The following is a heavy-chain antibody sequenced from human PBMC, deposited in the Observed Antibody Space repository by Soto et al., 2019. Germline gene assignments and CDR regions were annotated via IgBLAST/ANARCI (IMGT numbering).Heavy chain of an antibody. CDR2: IYYSGST. Sequence: SETLSLTCTVSGGSISSSSYYWGWIRQPPGKGLEWIGSIYYSGSTYYNPSLKSRVTISVDTSKNQFSLKLSSVTAADTAVYYCARGGTYGGNSRGAFDIWGQGTMVTVSS. D-gene: IGHD2-21*02. CDR1: GGSISSSSYY. V-gene: IGHV4-39*01. CDR3: ARGGTYGGNSRGAFDI. J-gene: IGHJ3*02.